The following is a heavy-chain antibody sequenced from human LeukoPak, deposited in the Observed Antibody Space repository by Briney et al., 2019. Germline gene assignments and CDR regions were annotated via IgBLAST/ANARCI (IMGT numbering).Heavy chain of an antibody. CDR3: ARAGYCSGGSCYGSDY. V-gene: IGHV3-33*01. J-gene: IGHJ4*02. D-gene: IGHD2-15*01. CDR2: IWYDGSIQ. CDR1: GFTFSSYG. Sequence: GRSLRLSCAASGFTFSSYGMHWVRQAPGKGLEWVAAIWYDGSIQYYADSVKGRFTISRDNSMNTLYLQMDSLRAEDTAVYYCARAGYCSGGSCYGSDYWGQGTLVSVSS.